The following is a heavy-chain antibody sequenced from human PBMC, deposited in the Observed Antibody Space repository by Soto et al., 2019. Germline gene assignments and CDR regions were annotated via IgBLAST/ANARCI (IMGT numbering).Heavy chain of an antibody. CDR3: ARDRIVVVPAAILYYYYYGMDV. CDR2: TYYRSKWYN. V-gene: IGHV6-1*01. J-gene: IGHJ6*04. Sequence: PSQTLSLTCAISGDIVSSNSAAWNWIRQSPSRGLEWLGRTYYRSKWYNDYAVSVKSRITINPDTSKNQFSLQLNSVTPEDTAVYYCARDRIVVVPAAILYYYYYGMDVWGKGTTVTVSS. D-gene: IGHD2-2*01. CDR1: GDIVSSNSAA.